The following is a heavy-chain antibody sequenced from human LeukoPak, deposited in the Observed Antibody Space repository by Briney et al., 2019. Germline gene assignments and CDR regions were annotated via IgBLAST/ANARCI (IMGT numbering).Heavy chain of an antibody. Sequence: GASVKVSCKASGYTFTSYYMHWVRQAPGQGLEWMGIINPSGGSTSYAQKFQGRVTMTRDTSTSTVYMELSSLRSEGTAVYYCARDWARRIVVVPAANYYYGMDVWGQGTTVTVSS. V-gene: IGHV1-46*01. CDR1: GYTFTSYY. CDR3: ARDWARRIVVVPAANYYYGMDV. D-gene: IGHD2-2*01. J-gene: IGHJ6*02. CDR2: INPSGGST.